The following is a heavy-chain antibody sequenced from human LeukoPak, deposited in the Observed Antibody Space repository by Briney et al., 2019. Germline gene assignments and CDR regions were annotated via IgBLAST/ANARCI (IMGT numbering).Heavy chain of an antibody. J-gene: IGHJ4*02. CDR1: GFTFGTNS. D-gene: IGHD5-18*01. CDR3: ARDGGGYSYGVAY. V-gene: IGHV3-48*01. CDR2: ISSGGSTI. Sequence: GGSLRLSCAGSGFTFGTNSMSWVRQAPGKGLELISYISSGGSTIYYADSVKGRFTISRDNAKNSLYLQMNSLRAEDTAVYYCARDGGGYSYGVAYWGQGTLVTVSS.